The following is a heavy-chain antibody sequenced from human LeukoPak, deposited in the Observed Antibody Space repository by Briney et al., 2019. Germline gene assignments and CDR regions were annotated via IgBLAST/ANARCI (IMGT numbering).Heavy chain of an antibody. V-gene: IGHV3-66*01. CDR2: IYSGGST. CDR1: GFTVSSNY. J-gene: IGHJ4*02. CDR3: ASSDILTGTYFDY. Sequence: PGGSLRLSCAASGFTVSSNYMSWVRQAPGKGLEWVSVIYSGGSTYYADSVKGRFTISRDNSKNTLYLQVNSLRAEDTAVYYCASSDILTGTYFDYWGQGTLVTVSS. D-gene: IGHD3-9*01.